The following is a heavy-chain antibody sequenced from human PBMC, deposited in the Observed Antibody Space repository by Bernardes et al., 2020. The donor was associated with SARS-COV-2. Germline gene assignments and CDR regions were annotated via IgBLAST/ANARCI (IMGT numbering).Heavy chain of an antibody. D-gene: IGHD2-21*02. CDR1: GYSFTSYW. Sequence: GEALTLSCKGSGYSFTSYWISWVRQMPGTGLEWMGRIDPSDSYTNYSPSFQGHVTISADKSISTAYLQWSSLKASDTAMYYCARQDFTYCGGDCYSWGQGTLVTVSS. J-gene: IGHJ4*02. V-gene: IGHV5-10-1*01. CDR2: IDPSDSYT. CDR3: ARQDFTYCGGDCYS.